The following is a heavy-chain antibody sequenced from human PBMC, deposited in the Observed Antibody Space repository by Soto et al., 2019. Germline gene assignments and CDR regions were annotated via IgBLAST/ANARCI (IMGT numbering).Heavy chain of an antibody. D-gene: IGHD1-1*01. V-gene: IGHV5-51*01. CDR3: ARQDELAMFDY. J-gene: IGHJ4*02. CDR2: IYPGDSDA. CDR1: GYNITDNW. Sequence: PVESLKISCKASGYNITDNWIAWVRQMPGKGLEWMGIIYPGDSDATYGPSFQGQVTISADKSISTAYLQWSSLKASDTAIYYCARQDELAMFDYWGQGSPGTV.